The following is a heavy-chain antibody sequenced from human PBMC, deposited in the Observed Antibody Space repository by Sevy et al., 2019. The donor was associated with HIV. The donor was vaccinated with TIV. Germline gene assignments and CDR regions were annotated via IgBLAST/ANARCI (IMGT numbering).Heavy chain of an antibody. CDR3: AREGSVVPEYFQH. D-gene: IGHD2-15*01. J-gene: IGHJ1*01. CDR1: GYTFTGYY. Sequence: ASVKVSCKASGYTFTGYYMHWVRQAPGQGLEWMGWINPNSGGTNYAQKFQGRVTMTRDTSISTAYMELSRLRSDDTAVYYGAREGSVVPEYFQHWGQGTLVTVSS. CDR2: INPNSGGT. V-gene: IGHV1-2*02.